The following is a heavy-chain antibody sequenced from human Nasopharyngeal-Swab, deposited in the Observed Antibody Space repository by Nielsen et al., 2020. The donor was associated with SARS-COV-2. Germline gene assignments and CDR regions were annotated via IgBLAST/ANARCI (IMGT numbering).Heavy chain of an antibody. J-gene: IGHJ4*02. CDR3: SRIPRVGEYSYGYDY. Sequence: WVRQAPGQGLEWMGRINPNSGGTNYAQKFLGRVTLTRDTSRSTGIMELSGLQSDDTAVYFCSRIPRVGEYSYGYDYWGQGTLVTVSS. CDR2: INPNSGGT. V-gene: IGHV1-2*06. D-gene: IGHD5-18*01.